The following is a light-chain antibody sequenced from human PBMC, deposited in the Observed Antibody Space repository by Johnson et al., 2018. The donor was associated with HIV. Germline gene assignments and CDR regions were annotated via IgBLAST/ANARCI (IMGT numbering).Light chain of an antibody. CDR3: GAWDSSLIAGYV. J-gene: IGLJ1*01. V-gene: IGLV1-51*01. CDR2: ENK. CDR1: SSNIGNNY. Sequence: QSVLTQPPSVSAAPGQKVTISCSGSSSNIGNNYVSWYQQLPGTSPKLLIYENKARPSGIPDRFSGSTSGASATLAITGLQTGDEADYYCGAWDSSLIAGYVFGTGTKVTVL.